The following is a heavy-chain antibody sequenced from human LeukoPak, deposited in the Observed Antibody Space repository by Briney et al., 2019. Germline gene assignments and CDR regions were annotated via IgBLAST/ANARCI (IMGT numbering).Heavy chain of an antibody. Sequence: GASVKVSCKASGYTFTGYYMHWVRQAPGQGLEWMGRINPNSGGTNYAQKFQGRVTMTRDTPISTAYMELSRLRSDDTAVYYCARALRVGATWGMGYWGQGTLVTVSS. D-gene: IGHD1-26*01. J-gene: IGHJ4*02. CDR1: GYTFTGYY. V-gene: IGHV1-2*06. CDR2: INPNSGGT. CDR3: ARALRVGATWGMGY.